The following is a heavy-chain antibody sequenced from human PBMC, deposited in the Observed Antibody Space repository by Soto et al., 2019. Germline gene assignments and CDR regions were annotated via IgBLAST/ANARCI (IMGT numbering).Heavy chain of an antibody. D-gene: IGHD3-10*01. V-gene: IGHV3-23*01. Sequence: PEGSLRLSCAASGFTFSSYAMSWVRQAPGKGLEGVSAISGSGGGTYYADSVKGRFTISRDNSKNPLYLQLNSLSAEDTAVYYCAKDGPHSYASGIYPQTYYMDVWGKGTTATVSS. CDR1: GFTFSSYA. CDR3: AKDGPHSYASGIYPQTYYMDV. CDR2: ISGSGGGT. J-gene: IGHJ6*03.